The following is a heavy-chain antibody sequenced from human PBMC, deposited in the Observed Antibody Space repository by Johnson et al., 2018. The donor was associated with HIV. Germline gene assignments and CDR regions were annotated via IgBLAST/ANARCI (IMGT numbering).Heavy chain of an antibody. J-gene: IGHJ3*02. CDR1: GFTVSSNY. V-gene: IGHV3-53*01. CDR2: IYSGGST. Sequence: VQLVESGGGLIQPGGSLRLSCAASGFTVSSNYMSWVRKAPGKGLEWVSVIYSGGSTYYADSVKGRFTISRDTSENTLYLQMNSLKTEDTALYYCTTGLSWNDAFHIWAQGTMVTVSS. D-gene: IGHD1-1*01. CDR3: TTGLSWNDAFHI.